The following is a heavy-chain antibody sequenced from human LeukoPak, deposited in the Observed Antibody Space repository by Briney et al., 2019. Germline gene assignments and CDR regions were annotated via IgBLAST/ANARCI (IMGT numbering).Heavy chain of an antibody. V-gene: IGHV4-39*01. CDR3: ATSGWYLLPGVY. D-gene: IGHD6-19*01. CDR2: IYYSGST. Sequence: SETLSLTCTVSGGYISSSSYYWGWIRQPPGKGLEWIGSIYYSGSTYYNPSLESRVTISVDTSKNQFSLKLSSVTAADTAVYYCATSGWYLLPGVYWGQGTLVTVSS. J-gene: IGHJ4*02. CDR1: GGYISSSSYY.